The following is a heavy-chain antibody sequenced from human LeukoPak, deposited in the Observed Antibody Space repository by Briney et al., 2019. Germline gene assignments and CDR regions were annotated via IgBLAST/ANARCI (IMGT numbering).Heavy chain of an antibody. CDR2: ISGSGGST. CDR1: GFTFSSYA. D-gene: IGHD3-3*01. J-gene: IGHJ4*02. V-gene: IGHV3-23*01. CDR3: AKVIDRRFSPQRVDY. Sequence: GGSLRLSCAASGFTFSSYAMSWVRQAPGKGLEWVSAISGSGGSTYYADSVKGRFTISRDNSKNTLYLQMNSLRAEDTAVYYCAKVIDRRFSPQRVDYWGQGTLVTVSS.